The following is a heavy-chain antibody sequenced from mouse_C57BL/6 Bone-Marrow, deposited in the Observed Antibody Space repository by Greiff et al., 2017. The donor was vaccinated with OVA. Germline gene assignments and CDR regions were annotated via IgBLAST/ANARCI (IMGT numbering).Heavy chain of an antibody. Sequence: VQLQQSGAELARPGASVKMSCKASGYTFTSYTMHWVKQRPGQGLGWIGYINPSSGYTKYNQKFKDKATLTADKSSSTAYMQLSCLTSEDSAVYYCARKEFRFITTVVGAMDYWGQGTSVTVSS. CDR1: GYTFTSYT. CDR2: INPSSGYT. D-gene: IGHD1-1*01. V-gene: IGHV1-4*01. CDR3: ARKEFRFITTVVGAMDY. J-gene: IGHJ4*01.